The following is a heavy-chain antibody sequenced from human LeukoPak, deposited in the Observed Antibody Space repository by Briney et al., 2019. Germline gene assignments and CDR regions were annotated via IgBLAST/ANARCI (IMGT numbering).Heavy chain of an antibody. CDR2: ISYDGSNK. CDR3: ARANCSSTSCYIPADY. J-gene: IGHJ4*02. D-gene: IGHD2-2*02. V-gene: IGHV3-30-3*01. Sequence: GGSLRLSCAASGFTFSSYAMHWVRQAPGKGLEWVAVISYDGSNKYYADSVKGRFTISRDNSKNTLYLQMNSLRAEDTPVYYCARANCSSTSCYIPADYWGQGTLVTVSS. CDR1: GFTFSSYA.